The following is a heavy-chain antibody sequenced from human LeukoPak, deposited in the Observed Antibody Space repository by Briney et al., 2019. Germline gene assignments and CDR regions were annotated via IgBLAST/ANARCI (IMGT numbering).Heavy chain of an antibody. CDR1: GFTFSSYA. D-gene: IGHD1-26*01. CDR3: ASQSGSFSTRYYFDC. Sequence: PGGSLRLSCAASGFTFSSYAMSWVRQAPGKGLEWVSAISGSGGSTYYADSVKGRFTISRDNSKNTLYLQMNSLRAEDTAVYYCASQSGSFSTRYYFDCWGQGTLVTVSS. CDR2: ISGSGGST. V-gene: IGHV3-23*01. J-gene: IGHJ4*02.